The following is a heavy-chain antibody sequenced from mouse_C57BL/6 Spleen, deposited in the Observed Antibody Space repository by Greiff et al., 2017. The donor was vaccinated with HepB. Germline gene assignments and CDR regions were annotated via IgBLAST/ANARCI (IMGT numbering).Heavy chain of an antibody. V-gene: IGHV5-6*01. Sequence: EVQLVESGGDLVKPGGSLKLSCAASGFTFSSYGMSWVRQTPDKRLEWVATISSGGSYTYYPDSVKGRFTISRDNAKNTLYLQMSSLKSEDTAMYYCARRLYDYVRFFDYWGQGTTLTVSS. CDR1: GFTFSSYG. CDR2: ISSGGSYT. D-gene: IGHD2-4*01. J-gene: IGHJ2*01. CDR3: ARRLYDYVRFFDY.